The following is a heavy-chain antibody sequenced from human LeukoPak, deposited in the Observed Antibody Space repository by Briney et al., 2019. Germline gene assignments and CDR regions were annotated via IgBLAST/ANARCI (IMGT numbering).Heavy chain of an antibody. Sequence: GASVKVSCKASGYTFTSYGISWVRQAPGQGLEWMGWISAYNGNTNYAQKLQGRATMTTDTSTSTAYMELRSLRSDDTAVYYCARVGHDYGDYGWFDPWGQGTLVTVSS. CDR1: GYTFTSYG. J-gene: IGHJ5*02. CDR2: ISAYNGNT. V-gene: IGHV1-18*01. CDR3: ARVGHDYGDYGWFDP. D-gene: IGHD4-17*01.